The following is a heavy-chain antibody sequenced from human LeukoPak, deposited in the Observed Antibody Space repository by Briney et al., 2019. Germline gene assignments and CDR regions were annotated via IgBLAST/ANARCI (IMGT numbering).Heavy chain of an antibody. CDR1: GFTFSSYA. Sequence: GGSLRLSCAASGFTFSSYAMHWVRQAPGKGLEWVAVISYDGRNKYYADSVKGRFTISRDNSKNTLYLQMNSLRAEDTAVYYCARDRGTEQQLVMGDNWFDPWGQGTLVTVSS. CDR3: ARDRGTEQQLVMGDNWFDP. CDR2: ISYDGRNK. V-gene: IGHV3-30*04. D-gene: IGHD6-13*01. J-gene: IGHJ5*02.